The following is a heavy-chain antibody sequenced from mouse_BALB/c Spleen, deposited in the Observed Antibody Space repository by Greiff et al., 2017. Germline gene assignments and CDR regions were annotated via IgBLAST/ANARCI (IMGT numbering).Heavy chain of an antibody. D-gene: IGHD2-4*01. V-gene: IGHV3-8*02. Sequence: EVKLQESGPSLVKPSQTLSLTCSVTGDSITSCYWNWVRKFPGNKLEYMGYISYSGSTYYNPSLKSRISITRDTSKNQYYLQLNSVTTEDTATYYCARFDYALYAMDYWGQGTSVTVSS. CDR2: ISYSGST. J-gene: IGHJ4*01. CDR3: ARFDYALYAMDY. CDR1: GDSITSCY.